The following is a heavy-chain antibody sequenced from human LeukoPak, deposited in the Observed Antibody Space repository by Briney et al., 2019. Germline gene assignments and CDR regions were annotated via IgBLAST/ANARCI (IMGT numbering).Heavy chain of an antibody. CDR1: EFTFNTYS. Sequence: PGGSLRLSCAASEFTFNTYSMNWVRQAPGKGLEWVSSISSSSDYIYYADSVKGRFTISRDSAKNSLYLQMNSLRAEDTAVYYCAKDRTNPEKWGAFDIWGQGTMVTVSS. J-gene: IGHJ3*02. CDR3: AKDRTNPEKWGAFDI. D-gene: IGHD2-2*01. V-gene: IGHV3-21*04. CDR2: ISSSSDYI.